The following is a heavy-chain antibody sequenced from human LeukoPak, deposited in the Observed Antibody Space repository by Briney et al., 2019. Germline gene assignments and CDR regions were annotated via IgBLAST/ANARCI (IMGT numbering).Heavy chain of an antibody. D-gene: IGHD1-26*01. Sequence: EPSDPLSLTCTLSGGSISSYYWSWTRQPPGRGREGMGYIYYRGTTNYNPPLKSRVPISVDTSNTQVSLNLSSVTAADTAMYYCARYYVGYGMDVWGQGTTVTVPS. CDR2: IYYRGTT. J-gene: IGHJ6*02. CDR1: GGSISSYY. CDR3: ARYYVGYGMDV. V-gene: IGHV4-59*08.